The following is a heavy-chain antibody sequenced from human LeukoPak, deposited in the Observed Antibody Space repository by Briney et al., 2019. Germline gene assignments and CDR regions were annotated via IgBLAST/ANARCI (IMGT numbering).Heavy chain of an antibody. CDR3: AKAHYYDSSVDY. J-gene: IGHJ4*02. CDR1: GFTLSSYG. CDR2: ISYDGSNK. V-gene: IGHV3-30*18. Sequence: GGSLRLSCAASGFTLSSYGMHWVRQAPGKGLEWVAVISYDGSNKYYADSVKGQFTISRDNSKNTLYLQMNSLRAEDTAVYYCAKAHYYDSSVDYWGQGTLVTVSS. D-gene: IGHD3-22*01.